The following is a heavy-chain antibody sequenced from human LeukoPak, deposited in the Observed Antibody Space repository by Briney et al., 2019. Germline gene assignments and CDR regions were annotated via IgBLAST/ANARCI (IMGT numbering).Heavy chain of an antibody. CDR2: IHYSGST. CDR1: GGSFSGYY. D-gene: IGHD3-10*01. V-gene: IGHV4-34*01. CDR3: ARRAGSGSTKVFDI. J-gene: IGHJ3*02. Sequence: SETLSLTCAVYGGSFSGYYWSWIRQPPGKGLEWIGSIHYSGSTYYNPSLKSRVTISVDTPKNQFSLKLSSVTPADTAVYYCARRAGSGSTKVFDIWGQGTMVTVSS.